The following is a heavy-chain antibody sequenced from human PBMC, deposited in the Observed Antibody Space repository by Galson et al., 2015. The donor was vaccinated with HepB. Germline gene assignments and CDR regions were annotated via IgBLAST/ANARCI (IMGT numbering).Heavy chain of an antibody. CDR2: ISRHGDTK. CDR1: GFTFSHYG. CDR3: GIVPGPMDV. J-gene: IGHJ6*03. Sequence: SLRLSCAASGFTFSHYGMVWVRQVPGKGLEWMSFISRHGDTKLYADSVKGRFSISRDNSGNTLPPLMNSLSAEDTAVYFCGIVPGPMDVWGKGTTVTVSS. V-gene: IGHV3-30*03. D-gene: IGHD3-16*02.